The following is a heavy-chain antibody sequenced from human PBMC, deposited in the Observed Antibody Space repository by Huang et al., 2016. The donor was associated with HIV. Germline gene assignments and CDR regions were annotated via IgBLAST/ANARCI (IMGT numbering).Heavy chain of an antibody. J-gene: IGHJ2*01. V-gene: IGHV3-30*15. Sequence: QVQLVESGGGVVQPGGSLRLACAASGFTFSNYPMDGGRQAQGKVREGVGISSYDDGSTTYFADSVKGRFTISRDNSKNTVYLQMSSLRADDTAVFYCARDVLRGLGYFDVWGRGTLVTVSS. D-gene: IGHD4-17*01. CDR2: SSYDDGSTT. CDR3: ARDVLRGLGYFDV. CDR1: GFTFSNYP.